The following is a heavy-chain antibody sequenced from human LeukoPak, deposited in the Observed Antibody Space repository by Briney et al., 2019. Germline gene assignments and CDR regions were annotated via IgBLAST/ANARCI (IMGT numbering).Heavy chain of an antibody. D-gene: IGHD6-13*01. Sequence: PGGSLRLSCAASGFTFSSYDMRWVRQATGKGLEWVSAIGTAGDTYYPGSVKGRFTISRENAKNSLYLQMNSLRAGDTAVYYCARAVYSSSWPYYYYYMDVWGKGTTVTISS. CDR2: IGTAGDT. CDR1: GFTFSSYD. CDR3: ARAVYSSSWPYYYYYMDV. V-gene: IGHV3-13*01. J-gene: IGHJ6*03.